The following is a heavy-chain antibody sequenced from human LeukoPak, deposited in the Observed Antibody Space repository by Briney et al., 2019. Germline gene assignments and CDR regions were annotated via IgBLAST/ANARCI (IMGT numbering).Heavy chain of an antibody. CDR1: GYTFTSYG. V-gene: IGHV1-18*01. CDR2: ISAYNGNT. J-gene: IGHJ6*03. CDR3: ARMVRGVINPYMDV. Sequence: EASVKVSCKASGYTFTSYGISWVRQAPGQGLEWMGWISAYNGNTNYAQELQGRVTMTTDTSTSTAYMELRSLRSDDTAVYYCARMVRGVINPYMDVWGKGTTVTVSS. D-gene: IGHD3-10*01.